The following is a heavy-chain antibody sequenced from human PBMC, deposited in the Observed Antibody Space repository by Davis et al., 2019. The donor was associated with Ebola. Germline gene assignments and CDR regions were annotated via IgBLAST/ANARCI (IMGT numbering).Heavy chain of an antibody. V-gene: IGHV3-23*01. CDR2: ISGSGGST. J-gene: IGHJ4*02. D-gene: IGHD2-2*01. CDR3: AREFVVPAAVDY. CDR1: GFTFSSYA. Sequence: GESLKISCAASGFTFSSYAMSWDRQAPGKGLEWVSAISGSGGSTYYADSVKGRFTISRDNSKNTLYLQMNSLRAEDTAVYYCAREFVVPAAVDYWGQGTLVTVSS.